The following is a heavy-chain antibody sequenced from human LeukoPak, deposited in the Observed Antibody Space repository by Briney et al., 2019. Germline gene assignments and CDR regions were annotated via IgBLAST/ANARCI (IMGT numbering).Heavy chain of an antibody. CDR2: IYYSGST. Sequence: SWIRQPPGKGLEWIGYIYYSGSTYYNPSLKSRVTISVDTSKNQFSLKLSSVTAADTAVYYCARGRSGDRYYYYYYMDVWGKGTTVTVSS. CDR3: ARGRSGDRYYYYYYMDV. V-gene: IGHV4-30-4*08. J-gene: IGHJ6*03. D-gene: IGHD7-27*01.